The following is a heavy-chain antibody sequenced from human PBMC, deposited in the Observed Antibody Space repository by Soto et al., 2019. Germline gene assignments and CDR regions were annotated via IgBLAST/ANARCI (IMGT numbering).Heavy chain of an antibody. Sequence: PGGSLRLSCAASGLTFSSYAMSWVRQAPGKGLEWVSAISGSGGSTYYADAVKGRFTISRDNSKYTLYLQKTSQSADDTAVCYCPQGLERFDDWGQGTLVSVTS. J-gene: IGHJ4*02. CDR3: PQGLERFDD. V-gene: IGHV3-23*01. CDR1: GLTFSSYA. CDR2: ISGSGGST.